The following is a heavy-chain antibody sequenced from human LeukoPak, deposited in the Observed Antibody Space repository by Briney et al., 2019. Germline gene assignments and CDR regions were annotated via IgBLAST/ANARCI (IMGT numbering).Heavy chain of an antibody. Sequence: PSETLSLTCTVSGGSISSGDYYWSWIRQPPGKGLEWIGYIYYSGSTYYNPSLKSRVTISVDTSKNQFSLKLGSVTAADTAVYYCAREKSLVVVPAAPDAFDIWGQGTMVTVSS. V-gene: IGHV4-30-4*08. CDR1: GGSISSGDYY. CDR3: AREKSLVVVPAAPDAFDI. D-gene: IGHD2-2*01. CDR2: IYYSGST. J-gene: IGHJ3*02.